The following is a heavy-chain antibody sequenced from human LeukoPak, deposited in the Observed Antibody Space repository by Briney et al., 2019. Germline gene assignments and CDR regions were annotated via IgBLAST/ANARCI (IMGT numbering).Heavy chain of an antibody. Sequence: ASVKVSCKTSGYTFTGYDINWVRQAAGQGFEWMGWMHPNSGDTGYTHNLQGRITITRDSSTATVFMELSSLRSEDTAMYYCARGRLNGNVDFWGQGTLVTVSS. J-gene: IGHJ4*02. CDR3: ARGRLNGNVDF. D-gene: IGHD1-20*01. CDR2: MHPNSGDT. CDR1: GYTFTGYD. V-gene: IGHV1-8*01.